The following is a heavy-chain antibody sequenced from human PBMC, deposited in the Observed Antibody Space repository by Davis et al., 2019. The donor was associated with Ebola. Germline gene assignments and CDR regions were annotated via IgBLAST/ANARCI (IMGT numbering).Heavy chain of an antibody. D-gene: IGHD2-15*01. V-gene: IGHV7-4-1*02. CDR1: GYIFTKYA. CDR3: ASGVKGYCSDGNCALEN. J-gene: IGHJ4*02. CDR2: INTDTGSP. Sequence: AASVKVSCKASGYIFTKYAMTWVRQAPGQGLEWMGWINTDTGSPTYAQGLTGRFVFSLDTSVSTAYLQISSLKTEDTAVYYCASGVKGYCSDGNCALENWGQGSLVTVSS.